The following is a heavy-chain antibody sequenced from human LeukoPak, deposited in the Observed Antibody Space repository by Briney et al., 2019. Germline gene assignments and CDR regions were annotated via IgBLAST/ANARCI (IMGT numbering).Heavy chain of an antibody. D-gene: IGHD2-2*01. CDR1: GFTLSDYY. CDR2: ISSSGSTI. Sequence: GGSLRLSCAASGFTLSDYYMSWIRQAPGKGLEWVSYISSSGSTIYYADSVKGRFTISRDNAKNSLYLQMNSLRAEDTAVYYCAKLASSAASESHAFDIWGQGTMVTVSS. V-gene: IGHV3-11*01. CDR3: AKLASSAASESHAFDI. J-gene: IGHJ3*02.